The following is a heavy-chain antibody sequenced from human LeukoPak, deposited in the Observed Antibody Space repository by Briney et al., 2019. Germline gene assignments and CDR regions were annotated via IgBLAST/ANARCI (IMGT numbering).Heavy chain of an antibody. J-gene: IGHJ5*02. V-gene: IGHV4-59*01. Sequence: SETLSLTCTASDDSISRDFWTWIRQPPGKGLEWIGYIRYSGRTEYNPSLKSRVTISIQTSKNQFSLKLSSVTAADTAVYYCARGPSILLWFGELSWFDPWGQGTLVTVSS. D-gene: IGHD3-10*01. CDR1: DDSISRDF. CDR2: IRYSGRT. CDR3: ARGPSILLWFGELSWFDP.